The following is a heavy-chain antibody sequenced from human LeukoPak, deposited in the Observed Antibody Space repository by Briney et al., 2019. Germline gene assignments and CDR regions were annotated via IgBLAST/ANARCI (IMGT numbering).Heavy chain of an antibody. CDR2: IYYGGST. D-gene: IGHD4-23*01. Sequence: SETLSLTCTVSGGSISSYYWSWIRQPPGKGLEWIGYIYYGGSTNYNPSLKSRVTISVDTSKNQFSLKLSSVTAADTAVYYCARGSYGGNAGYWGQGTLVTVSS. J-gene: IGHJ4*02. CDR3: ARGSYGGNAGY. CDR1: GGSISSYY. V-gene: IGHV4-59*01.